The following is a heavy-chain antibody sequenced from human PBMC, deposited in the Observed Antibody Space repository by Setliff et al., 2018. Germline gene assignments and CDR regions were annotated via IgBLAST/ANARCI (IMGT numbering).Heavy chain of an antibody. CDR2: IYYSGST. CDR3: ALNPSWFGELFAWFDP. V-gene: IGHV4-39*01. D-gene: IGHD3-10*01. J-gene: IGHJ5*02. Sequence: SETLSLTCAVYGGSFSGYYWGWIRQPPGKGLEWIGSIYYSGSTYYNPSLKSRVTISVDTSKNQFSLKLSSVTAADTAVYYCALNPSWFGELFAWFDPWGQGTLVTVSS. CDR1: GGSFSGYY.